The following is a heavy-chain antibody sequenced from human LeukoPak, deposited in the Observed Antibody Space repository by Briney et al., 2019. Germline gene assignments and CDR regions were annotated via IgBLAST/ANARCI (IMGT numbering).Heavy chain of an antibody. CDR3: ARRSGGDTMLRGTYNWFDP. V-gene: IGHV4-39*01. Sequence: SETLSLTCTVSGGSISSSSYSWGWIRQPPGKGLEWIGIIYYSGSTYYNPSLKSRVTISVDTSKNQFPLTLSSVTAADTAVYSCARRSGGDTMLRGTYNWFDPWGQGTLVTVSS. CDR1: GGSISSSSYS. CDR2: IYYSGST. J-gene: IGHJ5*02. D-gene: IGHD3-10*01.